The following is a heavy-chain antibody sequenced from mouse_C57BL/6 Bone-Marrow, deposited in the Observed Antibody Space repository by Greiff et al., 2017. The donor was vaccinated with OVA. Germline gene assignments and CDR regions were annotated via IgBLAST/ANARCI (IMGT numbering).Heavy chain of an antibody. D-gene: IGHD1-1*01. V-gene: IGHV1-52*01. J-gene: IGHJ3*01. CDR3: ARADGSRTAWFAY. CDR2: IDPSDSET. Sequence: QVQLQQPGAELVRPGSSVKLSCKASGYTFTSYWMHWVKQRPIQGLEWIGNIDPSDSETHYNQKFKDKATLTVDKSSSTAYMQLSSLTSEDSAVYYCARADGSRTAWFAYWGQGTLVTVSA. CDR1: GYTFTSYW.